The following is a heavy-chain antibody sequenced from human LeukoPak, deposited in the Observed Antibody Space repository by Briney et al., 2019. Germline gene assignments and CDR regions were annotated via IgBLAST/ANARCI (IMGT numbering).Heavy chain of an antibody. J-gene: IGHJ3*02. CDR3: AGDDYGDLVNAFDS. V-gene: IGHV4-34*08. CDR2: INHSGGT. CDR1: GFTFGTYA. D-gene: IGHD4-17*01. Sequence: GSLRLSCAASGFTFGTYAMSWVRQAPGKGLEWIGEINHSGGTNYNPSLKSRVTISLDTSKNHFSLKLTSVTAADTAVYYCAGDDYGDLVNAFDSWGQGTMITVSS.